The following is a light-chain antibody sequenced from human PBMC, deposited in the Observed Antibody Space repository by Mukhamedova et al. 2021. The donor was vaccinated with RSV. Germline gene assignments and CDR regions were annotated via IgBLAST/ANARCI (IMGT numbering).Light chain of an antibody. V-gene: IGKV1-5*03. J-gene: IGKJ2*01. CDR3: QQYDSYLYT. Sequence: WYQRRVHGKAPKLLMYKASTLESGVPSRFSGSGSGTDFTLTISNVQPDDLATYYCQQYDSYLYTFGQGTKLEIK. CDR2: KAS.